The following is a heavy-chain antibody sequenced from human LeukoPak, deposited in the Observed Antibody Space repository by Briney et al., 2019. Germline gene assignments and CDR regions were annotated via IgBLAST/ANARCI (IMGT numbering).Heavy chain of an antibody. Sequence: SQTLSLTCAISGDSVSSNSAAWNWIRQSPSRGLEWLGRTYYRSKWYSDYAVSVKSRITINPDTSKNQFSLQLNSVTPEDTAVYYCARAVIAVAGTNYYYYGMDVWGKGTTVTVSS. J-gene: IGHJ6*04. CDR3: ARAVIAVAGTNYYYYGMDV. V-gene: IGHV6-1*01. CDR1: GDSVSSNSAA. D-gene: IGHD6-19*01. CDR2: TYYRSKWYS.